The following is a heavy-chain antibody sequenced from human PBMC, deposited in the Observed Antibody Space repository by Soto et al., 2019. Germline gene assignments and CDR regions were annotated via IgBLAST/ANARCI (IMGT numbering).Heavy chain of an antibody. CDR2: IYPGDSDT. Sequence: PGESLKISCKGSGYSFTSYWIGWVRQMPGKGLEWMGIIYPGDSDTRYSPSFQGQVTISADKSISTAYLQWSSLKASDTAMYYCARTGYSGSYSYYYYGMDVWGQGTTVTVSS. D-gene: IGHD1-26*01. CDR1: GYSFTSYW. V-gene: IGHV5-51*01. CDR3: ARTGYSGSYSYYYYGMDV. J-gene: IGHJ6*02.